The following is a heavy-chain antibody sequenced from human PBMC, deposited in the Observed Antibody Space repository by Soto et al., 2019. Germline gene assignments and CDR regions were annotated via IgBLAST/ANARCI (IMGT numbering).Heavy chain of an antibody. D-gene: IGHD6-13*01. CDR3: ARDLNLGLAAG. Sequence: QVQLVQSGAEVKKPGASVKVSCKASGYTFTSYGISWVRQAPGQGLEWMGWISAYNGNKKYAQKFQGRVTMTTDTSTSTPYMELRSLRSDDTAVYYCARDLNLGLAAGWGQGTLVTVSS. CDR2: ISAYNGNK. J-gene: IGHJ4*02. V-gene: IGHV1-18*01. CDR1: GYTFTSYG.